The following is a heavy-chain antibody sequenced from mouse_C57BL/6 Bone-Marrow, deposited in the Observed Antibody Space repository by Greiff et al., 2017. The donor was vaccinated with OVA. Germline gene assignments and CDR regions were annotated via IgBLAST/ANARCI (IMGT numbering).Heavy chain of an antibody. CDR3: ARSRYQWYFDV. CDR2: INPSSGYT. V-gene: IGHV1-4*01. CDR1: GYTFTSYT. J-gene: IGHJ1*03. D-gene: IGHD1-1*01. Sequence: VQLQESGAELARPGASVKMSCKASGYTFTSYTMHWVKQRPGQGLEWIGYINPSSGYTKYNQKFKDKATLTADKSSSTAYMQLSSLTSEDSAVYYCARSRYQWYFDVWGTGTTVTVSS.